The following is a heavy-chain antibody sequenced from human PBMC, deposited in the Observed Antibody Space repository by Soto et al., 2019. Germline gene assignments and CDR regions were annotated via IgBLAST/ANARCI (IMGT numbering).Heavy chain of an antibody. D-gene: IGHD1-1*01. CDR1: GYSFTSYW. CDR3: ARLNWNPAAPYYYYGMDV. J-gene: IGHJ6*02. CDR2: IYPGDSDT. V-gene: IGHV5-51*01. Sequence: GESLKISCKGSGYSFTSYWIGWVRQMPGKGLEWMGIIYPGDSDTRYSPSFQGQVTISADKSLSTAYLQWSSLKASDTAMYYCARLNWNPAAPYYYYGMDVWGHGTTVTVSS.